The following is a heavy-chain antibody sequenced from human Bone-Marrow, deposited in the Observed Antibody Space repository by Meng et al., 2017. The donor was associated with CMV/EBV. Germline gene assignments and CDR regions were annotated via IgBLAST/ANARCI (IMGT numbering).Heavy chain of an antibody. Sequence: GESLKISCAGSGFTFRSYWMHWVRQAPGKGLLWVSRINSDGSSISYADSLRGRLTISRDNAKNTLYLQMNSLRPEDTAVYYCARDGGYYGSSGNYYDVWGQGTRVTGYS. CDR1: GFTFRSYW. D-gene: IGHD3-22*01. CDR2: INSDGSSI. V-gene: IGHV3-74*01. J-gene: IGHJ4*02. CDR3: ARDGGYYGSSGNYYDV.